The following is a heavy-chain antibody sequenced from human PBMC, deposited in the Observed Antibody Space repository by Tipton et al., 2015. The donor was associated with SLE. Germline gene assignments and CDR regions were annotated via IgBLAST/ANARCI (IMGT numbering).Heavy chain of an antibody. CDR2: IYHSGST. Sequence: TLSLTCAVYGGSFSGYYWGWIRQPPGKGLEWIGSIYHSGSTYYNPSLKSRVTISVDTSKNQFSLKLNSVTAADTAMYYCARDRHYYDSSSYPDYWGQGTLVTVSS. J-gene: IGHJ4*02. CDR3: ARDRHYYDSSSYPDY. V-gene: IGHV4-34*01. D-gene: IGHD3-22*01. CDR1: GGSFSGYY.